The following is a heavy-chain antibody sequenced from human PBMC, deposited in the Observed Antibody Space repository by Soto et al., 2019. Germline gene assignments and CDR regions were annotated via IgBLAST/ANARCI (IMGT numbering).Heavy chain of an antibody. J-gene: IGHJ6*03. D-gene: IGHD3-3*01. CDR1: GYTFTSYG. V-gene: IGHV1-18*01. CDR3: ARELGYDFWSGLDREDYYYYYYMDV. Sequence: ASVKVSCKASGYTFTSYGISWVRQAPGQGLEWMGWISAYNGNTNYAQKLQGRVTMTTDTSTSTAYMELRSLRSDDTAVYYCARELGYDFWSGLDREDYYYYYYMDVWGKGTTVTVSS. CDR2: ISAYNGNT.